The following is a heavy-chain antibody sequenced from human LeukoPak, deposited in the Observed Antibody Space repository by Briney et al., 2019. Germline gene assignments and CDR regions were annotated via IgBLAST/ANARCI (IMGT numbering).Heavy chain of an antibody. Sequence: PGGSLRLSCAASGFTFSSYAMSWVRQAPGKGLEWVSAISGSGGSTYYADSVKGRFTISRDNSKSTLYLQMNSLRAEDTAVYYCAKGIRCSSTSCYIAFDIWGQGTMVTVSS. CDR3: AKGIRCSSTSCYIAFDI. J-gene: IGHJ3*02. CDR1: GFTFSSYA. CDR2: ISGSGGST. V-gene: IGHV3-23*01. D-gene: IGHD2-2*02.